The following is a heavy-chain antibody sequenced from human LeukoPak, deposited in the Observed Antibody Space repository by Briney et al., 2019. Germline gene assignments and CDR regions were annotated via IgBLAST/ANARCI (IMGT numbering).Heavy chain of an antibody. CDR2: IGPTGFDR. J-gene: IGHJ4*02. V-gene: IGHV3-21*06. D-gene: IGHD6-19*01. Sequence: GGSLRLSCTTSGLTFSTSGFNWVRQAPGKGLEWVASIGPTGFDRYHADSIKGRFTISRDNANNFLYLQMDSLRAEDTAVYYCATETSGRHYDYWGQGTLLTVSS. CDR1: GLTFSTSG. CDR3: ATETSGRHYDY.